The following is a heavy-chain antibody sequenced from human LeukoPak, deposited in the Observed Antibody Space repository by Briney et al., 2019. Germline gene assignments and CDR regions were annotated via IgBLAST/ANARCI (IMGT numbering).Heavy chain of an antibody. J-gene: IGHJ4*02. CDR3: ARIGDGYNLSPGFDY. V-gene: IGHV3-21*01. CDR1: GFTFSSYS. Sequence: GGSLRLSCAASGFTFSSYSMNWVRQAPGKGLEWVSSISSSSSYTYYADSVKGRFTISRDNAKNSLYLQMNSLRAEDTAVYYCARIGDGYNLSPGFDYWGQGTLVTVSS. D-gene: IGHD5-24*01. CDR2: ISSSSSYT.